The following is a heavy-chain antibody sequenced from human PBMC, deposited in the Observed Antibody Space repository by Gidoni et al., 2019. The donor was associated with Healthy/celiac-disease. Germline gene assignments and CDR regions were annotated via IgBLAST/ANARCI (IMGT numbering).Heavy chain of an antibody. D-gene: IGHD6-19*01. Sequence: EVQLVQSGAEVKKPGESLRITCKGSGSSFTSYWISWVRQMPGKGLEWMGRIHPSVSYINYSPSFQGHVTISADKSISTAYLQWSSLKASHIAMYYFARWLGPVNWFDPWGQGTLVTVSS. V-gene: IGHV5-10-1*03. J-gene: IGHJ5*02. CDR3: ARWLGPVNWFDP. CDR2: IHPSVSYI. CDR1: GSSFTSYW.